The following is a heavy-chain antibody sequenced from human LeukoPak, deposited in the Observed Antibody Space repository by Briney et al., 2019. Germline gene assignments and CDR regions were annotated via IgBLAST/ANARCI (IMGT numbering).Heavy chain of an antibody. D-gene: IGHD3-16*01. CDR3: ARETSQKGAHYMDV. J-gene: IGHJ6*03. V-gene: IGHV4-59*01. Sequence: PSETLSLTCTVSGGSISSYYWSWIRQPPGKGLEWVGYIYYSGSTNYNPSLKSRVTISVDTSKNQFSLKLSSVTAADTAVYYCARETSQKGAHYMDVWGKGTTVTISS. CDR2: IYYSGST. CDR1: GGSISSYY.